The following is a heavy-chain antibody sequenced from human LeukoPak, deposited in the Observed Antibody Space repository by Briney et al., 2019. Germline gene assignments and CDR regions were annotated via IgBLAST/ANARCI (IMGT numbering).Heavy chain of an antibody. CDR2: IKQDGSEK. Sequence: GGSLRLSCAASGFTFSSYWMSWVRQAPGKGLEWVANIKQDGSEKYYVDSVKGRLTISRDNAKNSLYLQMNSLRAEDTAVYYCAREHYDILTGPNWFDPWGQGTLVTVSS. CDR1: GFTFSSYW. J-gene: IGHJ5*02. D-gene: IGHD3-9*01. CDR3: AREHYDILTGPNWFDP. V-gene: IGHV3-7*04.